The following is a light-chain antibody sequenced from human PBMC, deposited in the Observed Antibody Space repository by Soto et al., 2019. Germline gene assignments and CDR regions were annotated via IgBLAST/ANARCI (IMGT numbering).Light chain of an antibody. V-gene: IGKV4-1*01. Sequence: DIVMTQSPDSLAVSLGERATINCKSSQSVLFSSDNKNYLAWYQQKPGQPPKLLIYWAFTRESGVPDRFSGSGSETDFTLTISSLQAEDVAVYYCQQYYGTSWTFGQGTKVEIK. CDR2: WAF. CDR3: QQYYGTSWT. J-gene: IGKJ1*01. CDR1: QSVLFSSDNKNY.